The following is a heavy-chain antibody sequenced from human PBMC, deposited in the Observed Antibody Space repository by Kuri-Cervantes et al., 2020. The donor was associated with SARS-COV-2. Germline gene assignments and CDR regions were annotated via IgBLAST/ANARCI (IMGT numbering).Heavy chain of an antibody. V-gene: IGHV4-39*01. CDR1: GGSISSSSYY. CDR3: ARVDSSSWLFDY. J-gene: IGHJ4*02. D-gene: IGHD6-13*01. Sequence: GSLRLSCTVSGGSISSSSYYWGWIRQPPGKGLEWIGSIYYSGGTYYNPSLKSRVTISVDTSKNQFSLKLSSVTAADTAVYHCARVDSSSWLFDYWGQGTLVTVSS. CDR2: IYYSGGT.